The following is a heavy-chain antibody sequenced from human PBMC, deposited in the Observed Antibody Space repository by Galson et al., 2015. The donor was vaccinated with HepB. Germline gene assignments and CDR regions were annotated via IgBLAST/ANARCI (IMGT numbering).Heavy chain of an antibody. V-gene: IGHV1-18*01. D-gene: IGHD2/OR15-2a*01. CDR3: ARPCKSPRQSGMDV. CDR1: GYTFNDYG. J-gene: IGHJ6*02. CDR2: ISAYDGHT. Sequence: SVKVSCKASGYTFNDYGISWVRQAPGQGLEWMAWISAYDGHTKLAEKFQGRVTMTTDTSTRTAYMELRSLTSDDTSVYYCARPCKSPRQSGMDVWGQRTAVTVPS.